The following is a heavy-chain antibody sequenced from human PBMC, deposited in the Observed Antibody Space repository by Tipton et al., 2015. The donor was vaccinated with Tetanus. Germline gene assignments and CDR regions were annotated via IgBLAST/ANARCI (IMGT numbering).Heavy chain of an antibody. CDR1: GDSVSRDGPT. CDR2: TYYRSQWIT. J-gene: IGHJ4*02. Sequence: GLVKPSQTLSLTCAISGDSVSRDGPTWNWIRQSPSRGLEWLGRTYYRSQWITDYAVSVRGRITINPGTFNNLVSLELRSVTPEDTAVYYCARDPPMCYSCLDSWGQGTLITVSS. D-gene: IGHD3-10*02. V-gene: IGHV6-1*01. CDR3: ARDPPMCYSCLDS.